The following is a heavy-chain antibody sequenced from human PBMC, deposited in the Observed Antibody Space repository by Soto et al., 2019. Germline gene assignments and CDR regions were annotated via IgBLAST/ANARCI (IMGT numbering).Heavy chain of an antibody. CDR3: AREQICNVVKCSNWFDP. Sequence: SETLSLTCGVSGGSISSPNWWIWARHFPVKGLELIGEIFHTGSVNYNPSLKSRVTLSLDKSKNQFSLKLTSVTAADTAVYFCAREQICNVVKCSNWFDPWGQGTLVTVS. J-gene: IGHJ5*02. CDR2: IFHTGSV. D-gene: IGHD2-8*01. CDR1: GGSISSPNW. V-gene: IGHV4-4*02.